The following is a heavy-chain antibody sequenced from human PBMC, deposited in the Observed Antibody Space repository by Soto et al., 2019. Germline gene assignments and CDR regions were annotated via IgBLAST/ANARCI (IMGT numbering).Heavy chain of an antibody. CDR3: ARDKPPSSSWPPKPNWFDP. CDR1: GGSISSGGYY. CDR2: IYYSGST. D-gene: IGHD6-13*01. Sequence: SETLSLTCTVSGGSISSGGYYWSWIRQHPGKGLEWIGYIYYSGSTYYNPSLKSRFTILVDTSKNQFSLKLSSVTAADTAVYYCARDKPPSSSWPPKPNWFDPWGQGTLVTVSS. V-gene: IGHV4-31*03. J-gene: IGHJ5*02.